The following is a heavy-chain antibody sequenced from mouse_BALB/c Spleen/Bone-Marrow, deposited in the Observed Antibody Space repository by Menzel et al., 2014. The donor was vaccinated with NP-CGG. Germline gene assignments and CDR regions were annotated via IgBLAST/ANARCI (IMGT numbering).Heavy chain of an antibody. Sequence: EVQRVESGAELVKPGASVKLSCTASGFNIKDTYMHWVKQRPEQGLEWIGRIDPANGNTKYDPKFQGKATIKADTSSNSAYLQLSSLTSEDTAVYYCARWEYYAMDYWGQGTSVTVSS. J-gene: IGHJ4*01. CDR2: IDPANGNT. CDR1: GFNIKDTY. V-gene: IGHV14-3*02. D-gene: IGHD4-1*01. CDR3: ARWEYYAMDY.